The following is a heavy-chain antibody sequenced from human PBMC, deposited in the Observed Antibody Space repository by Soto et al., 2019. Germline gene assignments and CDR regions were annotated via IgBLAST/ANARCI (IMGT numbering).Heavy chain of an antibody. CDR3: TKSRDAYIQFDY. J-gene: IGHJ4*02. CDR1: GFSLSTSGVG. V-gene: IGHV2-5*02. Sequence: QITLKESGPTLVKPTQTLTLTCSFSGFSLSTSGVGVGWIRHPPGKVLEWLALIYWDDDKRYSPALKSRLTITKDTSKNQVVLRMTNMDPVDTATYFCTKSRDAYIQFDYWGQGTLVTVSS. D-gene: IGHD2-2*01. CDR2: IYWDDDK.